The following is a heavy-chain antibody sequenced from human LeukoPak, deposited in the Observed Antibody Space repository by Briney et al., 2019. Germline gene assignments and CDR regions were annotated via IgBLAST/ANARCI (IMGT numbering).Heavy chain of an antibody. CDR1: GFTFSTFG. Sequence: PGGSLGLSCATAGFTFSTFGIHWVRQTPGKGLEWAAAIQSDGSKQYYGDSVKGRFTISRDGSKNTVYLQMNSLRDEDTAVYYCARDVDTSSHSSQLDPWGQGTPVTVSS. J-gene: IGHJ5*02. V-gene: IGHV3-33*01. D-gene: IGHD5-18*01. CDR3: ARDVDTSSHSSQLDP. CDR2: IQSDGSKQ.